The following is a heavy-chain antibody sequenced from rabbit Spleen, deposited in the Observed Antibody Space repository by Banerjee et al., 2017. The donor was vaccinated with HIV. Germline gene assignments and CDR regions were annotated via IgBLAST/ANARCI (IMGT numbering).Heavy chain of an antibody. D-gene: IGHD2-1*01. J-gene: IGHJ4*01. Sequence: EESGGGLVQPEGSLTLTCTASGFSFSSSYWICWVRQAPGKGLEWIGCIYAGSSGSTYYASWAKGRFTISKTSSTTVTLQMTSLTAADTATYFCARGYDDYNYAGRLSLWGPGTLVTVS. CDR3: ARGYDDYNYAGRLSL. V-gene: IGHV1S45*01. CDR2: IYAGSSGST. CDR1: GFSFSSSYW.